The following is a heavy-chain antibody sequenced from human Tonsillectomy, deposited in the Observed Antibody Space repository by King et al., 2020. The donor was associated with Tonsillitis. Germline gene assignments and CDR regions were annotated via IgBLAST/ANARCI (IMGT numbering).Heavy chain of an antibody. V-gene: IGHV3-23*04. CDR2: ISGSGGTT. D-gene: IGHD2-15*01. CDR3: AKDNIVVVVPGVYGMDV. CDR1: GFTFSSYA. Sequence: EVQLVESGGGLVQPGGSLRLSCAASGFTFSSYAMSWVRQAPGKGLEWVSAISGSGGTTYYADSVKGRFTISRDNSKNTLYLQMNSLRAEDTAVYFCAKDNIVVVVPGVYGMDVWGQGTTVTVSS. J-gene: IGHJ6*02.